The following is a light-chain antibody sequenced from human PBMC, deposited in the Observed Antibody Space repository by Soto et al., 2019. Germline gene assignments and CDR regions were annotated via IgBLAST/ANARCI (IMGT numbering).Light chain of an antibody. Sequence: EIVLTQSPATLSLSPGERATLSCRASQSVSSYLAWYQQKPGQAPRLLIYDASNRATGIPARFSGSGSGTDFNLNISNLEPEDFAVYYCQQRSNWPPTFGQGTRLEIK. CDR2: DAS. J-gene: IGKJ5*01. CDR3: QQRSNWPPT. V-gene: IGKV3-11*01. CDR1: QSVSSY.